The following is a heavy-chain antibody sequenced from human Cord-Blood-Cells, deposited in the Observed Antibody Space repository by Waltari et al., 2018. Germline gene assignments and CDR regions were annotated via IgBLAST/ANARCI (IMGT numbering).Heavy chain of an antibody. CDR3: ARLHTNDFWSGYYFDY. CDR1: GGSISSSSYY. V-gene: IGHV4-39*01. J-gene: IGHJ4*02. CDR2: IYYSGST. Sequence: QLQLQESGPGLVKPSETLSLTCTVSGGSISSSSYYWGWIRPPPGKGLEWIGSIYYSGSTYYNPSLKSRVTISVDTSKNQFSLKLSSVTGADTAVYYCARLHTNDFWSGYYFDYWGQGTLVTVSS. D-gene: IGHD3-3*01.